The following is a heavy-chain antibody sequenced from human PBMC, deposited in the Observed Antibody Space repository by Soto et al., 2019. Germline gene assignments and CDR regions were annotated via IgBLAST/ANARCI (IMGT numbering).Heavy chain of an antibody. D-gene: IGHD2-2*01. CDR1: GFTFSSYG. V-gene: IGHV3-30*18. CDR2: ISYDGSNK. CDR3: AKDRLRVCSSTSCYEGGGGMDV. J-gene: IGHJ6*02. Sequence: QVQLVESGGGVVQPGRSLRLSCAASGFTFSSYGMHWVRQAPGKGLEWVAVISYDGSNKYYADSVKGRFTISRDNSKNTLYLQMNSLRAEDTAVYYCAKDRLRVCSSTSCYEGGGGMDVWGQGTTVTVSS.